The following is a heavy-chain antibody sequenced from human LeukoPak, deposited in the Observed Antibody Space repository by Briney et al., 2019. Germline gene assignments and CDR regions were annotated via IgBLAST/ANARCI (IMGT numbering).Heavy chain of an antibody. Sequence: EASVKVSCKASGYTFTSYGISWVRQAPGQGLEWMGWISAYNGNTNYAQKLQGRVTMTTDTSTSTAYMELRSLRSDDTAVYYCASPRETYYYGSGSYSPLDYWGQGTLVTVSS. V-gene: IGHV1-18*01. J-gene: IGHJ4*02. D-gene: IGHD3-10*01. CDR2: ISAYNGNT. CDR1: GYTFTSYG. CDR3: ASPRETYYYGSGSYSPLDY.